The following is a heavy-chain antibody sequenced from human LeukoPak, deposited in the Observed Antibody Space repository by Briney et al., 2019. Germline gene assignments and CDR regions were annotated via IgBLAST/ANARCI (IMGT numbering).Heavy chain of an antibody. V-gene: IGHV1-2*02. Sequence: ASVKVSCKASGCTFIGYYMHWVRRAPGQGLEWMGWINPNSGGTNYAQKFQGRVTMTRDTSISTAYMELSRLRSDDTAVYYCAMTTYYYDSFDYWGQGTLVTVSS. CDR1: GCTFIGYY. J-gene: IGHJ4*02. CDR2: INPNSGGT. CDR3: AMTTYYYDSFDY. D-gene: IGHD3-22*01.